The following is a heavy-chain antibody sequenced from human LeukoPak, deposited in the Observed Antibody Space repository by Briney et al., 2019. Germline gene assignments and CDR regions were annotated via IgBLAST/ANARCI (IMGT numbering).Heavy chain of an antibody. D-gene: IGHD3-22*01. CDR2: ISSSTNTI. CDR3: AKYSSGYYSFDY. Sequence: PGGSLRLSCEVSGFPFTLYNMNWVRRAPGKGLEWLSYISSSTNTIYYADSVKGRFTISRDNSKNTLYLQMNSLRAEDTAVYYCAKYSSGYYSFDYWGPGNPGHRLL. V-gene: IGHV3-48*01. J-gene: IGHJ4*02. CDR1: GFPFTLYN.